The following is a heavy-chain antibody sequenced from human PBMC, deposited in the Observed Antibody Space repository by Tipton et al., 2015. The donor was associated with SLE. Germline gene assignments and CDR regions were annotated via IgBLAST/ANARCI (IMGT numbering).Heavy chain of an antibody. D-gene: IGHD3-10*01. CDR1: GFIFSSYE. CDR2: ISYDVSNT. CDR3: ARHLGVIVAFEV. V-gene: IGHV3-30*04. J-gene: IGHJ3*01. Sequence: SLRLSCAASGFIFSSYEMHWVRQAPGKGLEWVTAISYDVSNTYYADSVKGRFTISRDNSKDTLYLQMNSLRAEDTAVYYCARHLGVIVAFEVWGQGTVLTVSS.